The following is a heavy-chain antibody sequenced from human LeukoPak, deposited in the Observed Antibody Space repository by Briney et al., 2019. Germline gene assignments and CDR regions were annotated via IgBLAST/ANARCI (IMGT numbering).Heavy chain of an antibody. CDR3: ARRITMIVVGYYYYGMDV. Sequence: GASVKVSCKASGYTFTSYDINWVRQATGQGLEWMGWMNPNSGNTGYAQKFQGRVTMTRNTSISTAYMELSSLRSEDTAVYYCARRITMIVVGYYYYGMDVWGQGTTVTVSS. J-gene: IGHJ6*02. CDR2: MNPNSGNT. D-gene: IGHD3-22*01. V-gene: IGHV1-8*01. CDR1: GYTFTSYD.